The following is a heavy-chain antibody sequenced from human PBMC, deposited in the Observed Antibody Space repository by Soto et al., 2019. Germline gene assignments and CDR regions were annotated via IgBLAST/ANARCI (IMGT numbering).Heavy chain of an antibody. D-gene: IGHD6-13*01. V-gene: IGHV3-23*01. CDR2: ISDIGGST. J-gene: IGHJ4*02. CDR3: VKDGDYSSSWYDFDY. Sequence: PGGSLRLSCAASGFTFSSSAMSWVRQAPGKGLEWVSVISDIGGSTHYTDSVKGRFTISRDNSKNTLYLQMNSLRAEDTAIYYCVKDGDYSSSWYDFDYWGLGTLVTVSS. CDR1: GFTFSSSA.